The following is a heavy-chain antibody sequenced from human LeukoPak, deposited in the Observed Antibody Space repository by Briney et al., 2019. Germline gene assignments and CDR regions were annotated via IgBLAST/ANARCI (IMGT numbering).Heavy chain of an antibody. Sequence: QPGGSLRLSCAASGFTFSSYAMHWVRQAPGKGLEWVALISYDGSNKYYADSVKARFIISRDNSKNTVYLQMNSLRAEDTAVYYCARGRVEQWLVVEYNWFDPWGQGTLVTVSS. D-gene: IGHD6-19*01. J-gene: IGHJ5*02. V-gene: IGHV3-30*04. CDR1: GFTFSSYA. CDR2: ISYDGSNK. CDR3: ARGRVEQWLVVEYNWFDP.